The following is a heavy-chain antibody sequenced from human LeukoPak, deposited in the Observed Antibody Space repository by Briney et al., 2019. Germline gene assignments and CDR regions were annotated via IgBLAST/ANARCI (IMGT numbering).Heavy chain of an antibody. D-gene: IGHD6-13*01. CDR3: AKERPSSSGPYEY. CDR2: IKQDGSEK. V-gene: IGHV3-7*01. J-gene: IGHJ4*02. CDR1: GFTFSSYW. Sequence: GGSLRLSCAASGFTFSSYWMSWVRQAPGKGLERVANIKQDGSEKYYVDSVKGRFTISRDNAKNSLYLQMNSLRAEDTAVYYCAKERPSSSGPYEYWGQGTLVTVSS.